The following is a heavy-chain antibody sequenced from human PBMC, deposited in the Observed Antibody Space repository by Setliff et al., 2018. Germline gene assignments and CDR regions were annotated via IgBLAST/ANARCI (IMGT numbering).Heavy chain of an antibody. CDR3: AREKVVVVSATSYHYYMDV. D-gene: IGHD2-15*01. Sequence: SVKVSCKASGGTFSNIGISWVRQAPGQGLEWMGGIIPLFGTTDYAQEFQGRVTITTDESTNTAYMELSSLRSEDTAMYYCAREKVVVVSATSYHYYMDVWGKGTTVTVSS. CDR2: IIPLFGTT. CDR1: GGTFSNIG. J-gene: IGHJ6*03. V-gene: IGHV1-69*05.